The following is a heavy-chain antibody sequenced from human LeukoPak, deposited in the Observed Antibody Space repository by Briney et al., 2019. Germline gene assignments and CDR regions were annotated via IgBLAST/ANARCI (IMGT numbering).Heavy chain of an antibody. J-gene: IGHJ5*02. CDR1: GYSFTSHY. CDR2: INPRGTST. V-gene: IGHV1-46*01. CDR3: ARDNSIHERGWWFDP. D-gene: IGHD4-23*01. Sequence: ASVKVSCKASGYSFTSHYMHWVRQAPGQGLEWMGLINPRGTSTIYAEKFQGRITMTRDMSTTTDYKELSSLKSDDTAVYYCARDNSIHERGWWFDPWGQGTLVTVSS.